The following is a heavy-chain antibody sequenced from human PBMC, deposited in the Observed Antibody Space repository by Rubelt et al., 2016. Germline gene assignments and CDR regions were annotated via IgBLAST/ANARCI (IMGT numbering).Heavy chain of an antibody. Sequence: QVQLQESGPGLVKPSETLSLTCTVSGGSISSYYWSWIRQPPGKGLEWIGYMYYSGSTNYNPSLKSRVTISMDTSKNQFSLKLSSVTAADTAVYYCARGRMGFHYYYYGMDVWGQGTTVTVSS. D-gene: IGHD1-26*01. CDR2: MYYSGST. V-gene: IGHV4-59*12. CDR1: GGSISSYY. J-gene: IGHJ6*02. CDR3: ARGRMGFHYYYYGMDV.